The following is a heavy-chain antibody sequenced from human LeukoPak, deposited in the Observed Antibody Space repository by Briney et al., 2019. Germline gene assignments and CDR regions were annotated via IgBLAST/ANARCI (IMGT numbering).Heavy chain of an antibody. D-gene: IGHD3-16*01. CDR1: GGTFSSYT. Sequence: GASVKVSCKASGGTFSSYTISWVRQAPGQGLEWMGRIIPILGIANYAQKFQGRVTIIADKSTSTAYMELSSLRSEDTAVYYCARRGISVVYYGMDVWGQGTTVTVPS. CDR2: IIPILGIA. V-gene: IGHV1-69*02. J-gene: IGHJ6*02. CDR3: ARRGISVVYYGMDV.